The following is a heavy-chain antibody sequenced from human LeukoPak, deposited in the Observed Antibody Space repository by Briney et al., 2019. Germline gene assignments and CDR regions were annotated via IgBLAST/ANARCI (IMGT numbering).Heavy chain of an antibody. J-gene: IGHJ6*02. V-gene: IGHV3-9*01. D-gene: IGHD4-11*01. Sequence: GGSLRLSCAASGFTFDDYAMHWVRQAPGKDLEWVSGISWNSGSIGYADSVKGRFTISRDNAKNSLYLQMNSLRAEDTALYYCVRDQYSNYYYYGMDVWGQGTTVTVSS. CDR1: GFTFDDYA. CDR2: ISWNSGSI. CDR3: VRDQYSNYYYYGMDV.